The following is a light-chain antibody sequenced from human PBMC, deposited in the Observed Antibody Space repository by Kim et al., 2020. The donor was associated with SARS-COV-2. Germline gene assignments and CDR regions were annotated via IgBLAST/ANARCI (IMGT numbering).Light chain of an antibody. CDR3: QAWDSSTAV. V-gene: IGLV3-1*01. CDR2: QDN. J-gene: IGLJ2*01. Sequence: SYELTQPPSVSVSPGQTASITCSGYKLGDKYVSWYQQKPGQSPLVVIYQDNQRPSGIPERFSGSNSGNTATLTISGTQAVDEADYYCQAWDSSTAVFGGGTQLTVL. CDR1: KLGDKY.